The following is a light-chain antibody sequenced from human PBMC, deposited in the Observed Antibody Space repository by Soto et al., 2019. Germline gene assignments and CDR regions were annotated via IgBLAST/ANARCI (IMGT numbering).Light chain of an antibody. CDR2: DVS. Sequence: QSALTQPASVSGSPGQSITISCTGSSSDVGSHNLVSWYQQHPGKAPKLIIYDVSKRPSGVSNRFSGSKSGSTASLTISGLQAEDEADYCCCSYAGSSSVVFGGGTKLTVL. J-gene: IGLJ2*01. V-gene: IGLV2-23*02. CDR1: SSDVGSHNL. CDR3: CSYAGSSSVV.